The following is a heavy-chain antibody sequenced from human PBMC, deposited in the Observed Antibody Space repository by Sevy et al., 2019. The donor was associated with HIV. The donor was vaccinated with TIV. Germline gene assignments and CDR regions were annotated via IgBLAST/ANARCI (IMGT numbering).Heavy chain of an antibody. J-gene: IGHJ4*02. CDR2: IYCNGGST. D-gene: IGHD2-15*01. V-gene: IGHV3-20*01. CDR1: GFIFDDFG. CDR3: AREKSCSAAYYHFDN. Sequence: GGSLRLSCAASGFIFDDFGMSWVRQVPGKGLEWVASIYCNGGSTTYADSVKGRFTISRDNDKNSQDLQMNSLRAEDTAMYDCAREKSCSAAYYHFDNWGRGTLVTVSS.